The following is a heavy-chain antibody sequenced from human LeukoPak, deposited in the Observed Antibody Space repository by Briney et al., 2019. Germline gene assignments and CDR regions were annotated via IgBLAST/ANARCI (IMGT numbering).Heavy chain of an antibody. CDR1: GFTFTNYA. J-gene: IGHJ4*02. Sequence: GGSLRLSCAASGFTFTNYAMSGVRQPPGKGLEWVSGISASVGATYYAASLQGRFTISRDNYKNTVYLQMNSLRVEDTAVYYCAKKRSGYNYESVDYWGQGTLVTVSS. D-gene: IGHD5-24*01. CDR2: ISASVGAT. CDR3: AKKRSGYNYESVDY. V-gene: IGHV3-23*01.